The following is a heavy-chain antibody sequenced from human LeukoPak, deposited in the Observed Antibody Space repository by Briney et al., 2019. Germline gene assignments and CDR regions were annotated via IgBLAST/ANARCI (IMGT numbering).Heavy chain of an antibody. D-gene: IGHD3-3*01. V-gene: IGHV1-18*01. CDR2: ISASNGDT. CDR3: ARFSGKRFLDY. J-gene: IGHJ4*02. CDR1: GYTFTTYG. Sequence: ASVKVSCKASGYTFTTYGISWVRQAPGQGLEWMGWISASNGDTSYAQKLQGRVTMTTDTSTSTAYMELRSLRSDDTAVFYCARFSGKRFLDYWGQGTLVTVSS.